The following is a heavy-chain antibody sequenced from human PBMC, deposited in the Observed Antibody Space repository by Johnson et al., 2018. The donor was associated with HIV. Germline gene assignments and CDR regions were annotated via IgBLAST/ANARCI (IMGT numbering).Heavy chain of an antibody. CDR3: AKGRDGAFDI. V-gene: IGHV3-30*04. CDR1: GFTFSSYA. D-gene: IGHD5-24*01. CDR2: ISYDGSNK. Sequence: QVQLVESGGGVVQPGRSLRLSCAASGFTFSSYAMHWVRQAPGKGLEWVAVISYDGSNKYYADSVKGRFTISRDNSKNTLYLQMNSLRAEDTAVYYCAKGRDGAFDIWGQGTMVTVSS. J-gene: IGHJ3*02.